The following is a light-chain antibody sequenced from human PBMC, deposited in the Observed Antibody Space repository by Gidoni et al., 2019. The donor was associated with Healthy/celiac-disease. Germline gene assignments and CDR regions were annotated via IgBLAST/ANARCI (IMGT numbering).Light chain of an antibody. CDR1: KLGDKY. V-gene: IGLV3-1*01. Sequence: SYELTQPPSVSVPPGQTASITCPGDKLGDKYACWYQQKPGQSPVLVIYQDSKRPSGTPERFSGSNSGNTATLTISGTQAMDEADYYCQAWDSSTVVFGGGTKLTVL. CDR2: QDS. J-gene: IGLJ2*01. CDR3: QAWDSSTVV.